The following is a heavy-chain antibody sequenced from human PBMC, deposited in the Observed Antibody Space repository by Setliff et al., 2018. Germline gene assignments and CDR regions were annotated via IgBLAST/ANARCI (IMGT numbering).Heavy chain of an antibody. CDR1: GFTFADCA. V-gene: IGHV3-49*04. D-gene: IGHD6-19*01. Sequence: PGESLKISCTTSGFTFADCAMSWVRQAPGKGLEWVGFIRSKTYGATTEYAASVKGKFTISRDDSKSIAYLQLNSLETEDTAVYYCTKFSNNGWSWYFDLWGRGTLVTVSS. J-gene: IGHJ2*01. CDR3: TKFSNNGWSWYFDL. CDR2: IRSKTYGATT.